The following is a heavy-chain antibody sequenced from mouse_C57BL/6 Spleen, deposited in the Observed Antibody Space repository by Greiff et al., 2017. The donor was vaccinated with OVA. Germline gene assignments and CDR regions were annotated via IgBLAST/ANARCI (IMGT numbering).Heavy chain of an antibody. CDR3: ARHASNYIYYAMDD. CDR2: ISSGGSYT. CDR1: GFTFSSYG. V-gene: IGHV5-6*01. J-gene: IGHJ4*01. Sequence: VQLKQSGGDLVKPGGSLKLSCAASGFTFSSYGMSWVRQTPDKRLEWVGTISSGGSYTYYTDSVKGRFTISRDNAKNTLYLQMSSLKSEDTAIDDYARHASNYIYYAMDDWGQGTSVTVSS. D-gene: IGHD2-5*01.